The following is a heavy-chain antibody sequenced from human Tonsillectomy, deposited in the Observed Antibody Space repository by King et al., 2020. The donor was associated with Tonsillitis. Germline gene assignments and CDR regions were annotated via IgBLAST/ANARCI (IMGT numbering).Heavy chain of an antibody. V-gene: IGHV7-4-1*02. CDR2: INTNTGNP. Sequence: QLVQSGSELKKPGASVKVSCKASGYTFTSYAMNWVRQGPGQGLEWMGWINTNTGNPTYAQGFTGRFVFSLDTSVSTAYLQISSLKAEDTAVYYCARGDILTGYYDGVTNDYWGQGTLVTVSS. D-gene: IGHD3-9*01. J-gene: IGHJ4*02. CDR1: GYTFTSYA. CDR3: ARGDILTGYYDGVTNDY.